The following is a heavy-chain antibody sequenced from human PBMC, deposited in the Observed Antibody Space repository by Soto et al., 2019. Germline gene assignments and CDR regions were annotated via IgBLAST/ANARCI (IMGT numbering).Heavy chain of an antibody. CDR3: ATLLGYCSGGSCPDY. D-gene: IGHD2-15*01. CDR1: GGSISSSSYY. Sequence: SETLSLTCTVSGGSISSSSYYWCWIRQPPGKGLEWIGSIYYSGSTYYNPSLKSRVTISVDTSKNQFSLKLSSVTAADTAVYYCATLLGYCSGGSCPDYWGQGTLVTVSS. V-gene: IGHV4-39*01. J-gene: IGHJ4*02. CDR2: IYYSGST.